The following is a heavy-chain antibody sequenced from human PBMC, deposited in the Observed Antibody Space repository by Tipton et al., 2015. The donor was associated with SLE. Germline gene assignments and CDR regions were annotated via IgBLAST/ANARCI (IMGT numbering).Heavy chain of an antibody. CDR1: GGSISSSGYY. CDR3: ARYHRAYYYDSSGPDAFDI. J-gene: IGHJ3*02. D-gene: IGHD3-22*01. CDR2: IYYSGST. V-gene: IGHV4-39*01. Sequence: TLSLTCTVSGGSISSSGYYWGWIRQPPGKGLEWIGSIYYSGSTYYNPSLKSRVTISVDTSKNQFSLKLSSVTAADTAVYYCARYHRAYYYDSSGPDAFDIWGQGTMVTVSS.